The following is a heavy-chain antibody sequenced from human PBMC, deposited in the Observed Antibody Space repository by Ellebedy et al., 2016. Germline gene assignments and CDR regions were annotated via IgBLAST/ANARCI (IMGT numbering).Heavy chain of an antibody. CDR2: ISGSGGST. CDR3: AKGSVIAVAGTDYYYYMDV. J-gene: IGHJ6*03. V-gene: IGHV3-23*01. D-gene: IGHD6-19*01. CDR1: GFTFSSYA. Sequence: GESLKISXAASGFTFSSYAMSWVRQAPGKGLEWVSAISGSGGSTYYADSVKGRFTISRDNSKNTLYLQMNSLRAEDTAVYYCAKGSVIAVAGTDYYYYMDVWGKGTTVTVSS.